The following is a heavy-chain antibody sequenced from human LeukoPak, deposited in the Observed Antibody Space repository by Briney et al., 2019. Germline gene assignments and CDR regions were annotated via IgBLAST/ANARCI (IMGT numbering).Heavy chain of an antibody. CDR1: VFTVSSNY. Sequence: GGSLRLSCAASVFTVSSNYMSWVRQVPGKGLVWVSVIYSGGSTYYADSVKGRFTISRDNSKNTLYLQMNSLKAEDTAVYYCAREMWDSYGYVDYWGQGTLVTVSS. D-gene: IGHD5-18*01. J-gene: IGHJ4*02. V-gene: IGHV3-66*01. CDR2: IYSGGST. CDR3: AREMWDSYGYVDY.